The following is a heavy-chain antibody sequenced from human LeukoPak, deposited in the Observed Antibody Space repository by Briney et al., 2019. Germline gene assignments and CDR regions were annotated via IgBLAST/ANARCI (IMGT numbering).Heavy chain of an antibody. CDR3: ARAPSEIGGYYPEYFRH. Sequence: GGSLRLSCAASGFTFSTYWMHWVRQAPGKGLVCVSRIKSDGSTNYADSVKGRFTISRDNAKNTVSLQMNSLRPEDTGVYYCARAPSEIGGYYPEYFRHWGQGTLVTVSS. CDR1: GFTFSTYW. V-gene: IGHV3-74*01. J-gene: IGHJ1*01. D-gene: IGHD3-22*01. CDR2: IKSDGST.